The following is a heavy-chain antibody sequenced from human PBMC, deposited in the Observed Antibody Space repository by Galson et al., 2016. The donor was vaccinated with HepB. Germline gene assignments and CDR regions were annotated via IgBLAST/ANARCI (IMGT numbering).Heavy chain of an antibody. V-gene: IGHV4-59*01. CDR1: GDSMSGYQ. D-gene: IGHD3-22*01. CDR3: ARESSSGSPSRLDY. J-gene: IGHJ4*02. Sequence: SETLSLTCTVSGDSMSGYQWTWIRQPPGKGLEWIGHIHYSGNTNCSPSLKSRVTISLDTSKNQFSLKLTSVTAADTAVYYCARESSSGSPSRLDYWGQGTLVTVSS. CDR2: IHYSGNT.